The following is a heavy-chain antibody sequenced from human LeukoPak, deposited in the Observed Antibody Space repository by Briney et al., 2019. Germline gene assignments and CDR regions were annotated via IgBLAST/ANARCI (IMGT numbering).Heavy chain of an antibody. CDR2: INPDKGDT. J-gene: IGHJ6*02. V-gene: IGHV1-2*02. CDR3: ARGLMHWSANMDV. D-gene: IGHD3-3*01. CDR1: GYTFDNYY. Sequence: VASVTVSCKASGYTFDNYYIHWVRQARGQGLEWVGRINPDKGDTTYARRFQGRVTMTRDTSTSTAYMELSSLRSEGTAVYYCARGLMHWSANMDVWGQGTTVTVSS.